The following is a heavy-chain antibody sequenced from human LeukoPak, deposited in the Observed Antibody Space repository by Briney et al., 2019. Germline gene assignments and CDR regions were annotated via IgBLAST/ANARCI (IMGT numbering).Heavy chain of an antibody. CDR1: GFTFSSYA. CDR3: ARGYCSSTSCYVSYYYYYGMDV. V-gene: IGHV3-30-3*01. D-gene: IGHD2-2*01. CDR2: ISYDGSNK. Sequence: GGSLRLSCAASGFTFSSYAMHWVRQAPGKGLEWVAVISYDGSNKYYADSVKGRFTISRDNSKNTLYLQMNSLRAEDTAVYYCARGYCSSTSCYVSYYYYYGMDVWGQETTVTVSS. J-gene: IGHJ6*02.